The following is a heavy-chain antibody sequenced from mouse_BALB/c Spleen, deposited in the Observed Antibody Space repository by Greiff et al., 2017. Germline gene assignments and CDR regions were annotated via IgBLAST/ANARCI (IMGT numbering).Heavy chain of an antibody. D-gene: IGHD2-14*01. Sequence: VQLKESGAELVKPGASVKLSCTASGFNIKDTYMHWVNQRPEQGLEWIGRIDPANGNTKYDPKFQGKATITADTSSNTAYLQLSSLTSEDTAVYYCARPSYRHPFDYWGQGTTLTVSS. CDR3: ARPSYRHPFDY. CDR1: GFNIKDTY. V-gene: IGHV14-3*02. CDR2: IDPANGNT. J-gene: IGHJ2*01.